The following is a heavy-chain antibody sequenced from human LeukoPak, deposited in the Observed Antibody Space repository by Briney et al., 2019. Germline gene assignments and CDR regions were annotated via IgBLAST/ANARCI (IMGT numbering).Heavy chain of an antibody. CDR1: GDSVSSNSAA. D-gene: IGHD3-16*01. J-gene: IGHJ6*03. Sequence: SQTLSLACAISGDSVSSNSAAWNWIRQSPSRGLEWLGRTYYRSKWYNDYAVSVKSRITINPDTSKNQFSLQLNSVTPEDTAVYYCARDSYTWGSTLGYYYYYMDVWGKGTTVTVSS. V-gene: IGHV6-1*01. CDR3: ARDSYTWGSTLGYYYYYMDV. CDR2: TYYRSKWYN.